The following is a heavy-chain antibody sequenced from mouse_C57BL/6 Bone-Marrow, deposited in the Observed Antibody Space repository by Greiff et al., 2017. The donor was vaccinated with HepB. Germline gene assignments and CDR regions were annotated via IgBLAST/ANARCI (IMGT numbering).Heavy chain of an antibody. D-gene: IGHD1-1*01. CDR1: GYTFTSYG. Sequence: QVQLQQSGAELARPGASVKLSCKASGYTFTSYGISWVKQRTGQGLEWIGEIYPRSGNTYYNEKFKGKATLTADKSSSTAYMELRSLTSEDSAVYFCARSLLLRYYYAMDYWGQGTSVTVSS. J-gene: IGHJ4*01. V-gene: IGHV1-81*01. CDR3: ARSLLLRYYYAMDY. CDR2: IYPRSGNT.